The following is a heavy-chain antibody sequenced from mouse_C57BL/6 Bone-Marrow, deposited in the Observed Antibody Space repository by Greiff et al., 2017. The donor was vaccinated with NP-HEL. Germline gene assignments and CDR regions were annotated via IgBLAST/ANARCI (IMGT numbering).Heavy chain of an antibody. J-gene: IGHJ4*01. CDR2: ISDGGSYT. CDR1: GFTFSSYA. V-gene: IGHV5-4*01. D-gene: IGHD4-1*01. Sequence: EVHLVESGGGLVKPGGSLKLSCAASGFTFSSYAMSWVRQTPEKRLEWVATISDGGSYTYYPDNVKGRFTISRDNATNNLYLQMSPLKSEDTAMYYCDRELPTGHYYAMDYWGQGTSVTVSA. CDR3: DRELPTGHYYAMDY.